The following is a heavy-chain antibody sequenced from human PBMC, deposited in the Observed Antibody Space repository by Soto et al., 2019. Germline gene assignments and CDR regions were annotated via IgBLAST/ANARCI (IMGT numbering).Heavy chain of an antibody. V-gene: IGHV4-39*01. Sequence: QVQLQESGPGLVKPSEILSLTCTVSGGSISSSGYYWAWIRQSPEKGLEWIASIYYSGSTYYTPSLKSRLTISGDTSKNQFSLKLRSVTVADTAVYYCARHEQGPAFDPWGQGTLVTVSS. D-gene: IGHD6-13*01. CDR1: GGSISSSGYY. J-gene: IGHJ5*02. CDR3: ARHEQGPAFDP. CDR2: IYYSGST.